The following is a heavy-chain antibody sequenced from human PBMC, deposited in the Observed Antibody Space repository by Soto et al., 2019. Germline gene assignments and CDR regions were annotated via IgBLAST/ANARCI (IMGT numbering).Heavy chain of an antibody. D-gene: IGHD2-2*01. V-gene: IGHV1-3*01. CDR3: ARRVTPPAAGCFDP. Sequence: ASVKVSCKASGDTFTTYAIHWVRQAPGQRLEWMGRINAANGNTKFSQKFQGRVTITRDTSASTVYMELSGLTYEDTAVYYCARRVTPPAAGCFDPWGQGTLVTVSS. J-gene: IGHJ5*02. CDR1: GDTFTTYA. CDR2: INAANGNT.